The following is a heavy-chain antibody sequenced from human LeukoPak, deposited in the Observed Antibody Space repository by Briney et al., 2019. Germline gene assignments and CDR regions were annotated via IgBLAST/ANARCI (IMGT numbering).Heavy chain of an antibody. D-gene: IGHD3-3*01. Sequence: GGSLRLSCEASGFSLYDYVMSWVRQAPGKGLEWVSTISYTGGSTYFADSVKGRFTISRDNSKNTSYLQMNSLRAEDTAVYYCAKDYERFYYYMDVWGKGTTVTVSS. CDR1: GFSLYDYV. CDR2: ISYTGGST. V-gene: IGHV3-23*01. CDR3: AKDYERFYYYMDV. J-gene: IGHJ6*03.